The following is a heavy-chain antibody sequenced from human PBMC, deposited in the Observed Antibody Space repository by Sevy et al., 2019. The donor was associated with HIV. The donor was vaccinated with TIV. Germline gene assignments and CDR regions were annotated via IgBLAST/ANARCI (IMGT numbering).Heavy chain of an antibody. CDR3: AKGCRATHSAFDF. CDR1: GFIFTNYG. Sequence: GGSLRLSCAASGFIFTNYGMHWVRQAPGKGLEWVAVISHDGSLKYYADSVRGRVTISRDSSKNTVSLQMNSLRFEDTAVYYCAKGCRATHSAFDFWGQGTMVTVSS. V-gene: IGHV3-30*18. CDR2: ISHDGSLK. J-gene: IGHJ3*01.